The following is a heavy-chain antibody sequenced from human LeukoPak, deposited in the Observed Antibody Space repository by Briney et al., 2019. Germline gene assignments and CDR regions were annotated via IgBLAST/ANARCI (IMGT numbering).Heavy chain of an antibody. J-gene: IGHJ4*02. CDR2: INGDGSNT. Sequence: GGSLTLSCAASGFTFSSHWMHWVRQAPGKGLVWVSRINGDGSNTTYADSVKGRFTISRDNAKSTLSLQMANLSVEDTAVYDCATKTPGNYPYDYWGQGTLVTVSP. V-gene: IGHV3-74*03. CDR3: ATKTPGNYPYDY. D-gene: IGHD3-22*01. CDR1: GFTFSSHW.